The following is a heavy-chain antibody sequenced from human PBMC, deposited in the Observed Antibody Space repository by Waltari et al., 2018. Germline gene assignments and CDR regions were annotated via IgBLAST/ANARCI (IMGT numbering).Heavy chain of an antibody. V-gene: IGHV4-59*01. CDR1: GGSISSYY. CDR2: IYYSGST. Sequence: QVQLQESGPGLVKPSETLSLTCTVSGGSISSYYWSWIRQPPGKGLEWIGYIYYSGSTNYNPSLKSRVTISVDTSKNQFSLKLSSVTAADTAVYYCARDSGSYLYYYYGMDVWGQGTLVTVSS. CDR3: ARDSGSYLYYYYGMDV. J-gene: IGHJ6*02. D-gene: IGHD1-26*01.